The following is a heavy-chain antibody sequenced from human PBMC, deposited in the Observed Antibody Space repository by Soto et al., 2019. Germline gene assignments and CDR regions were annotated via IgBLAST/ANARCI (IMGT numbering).Heavy chain of an antibody. Sequence: ASVKVSCKVSGYTLTELSMHWVRQAPGKGLEWMGGFDPEDGETIYAQKFQGRVTMTEDTSTDTAYMELSSLRSEDTAVYYCARDLYSGSPHDAFDIWGQGTMVTVSS. CDR3: ARDLYSGSPHDAFDI. D-gene: IGHD1-26*01. CDR1: GYTLTELS. J-gene: IGHJ3*02. V-gene: IGHV1-24*01. CDR2: FDPEDGET.